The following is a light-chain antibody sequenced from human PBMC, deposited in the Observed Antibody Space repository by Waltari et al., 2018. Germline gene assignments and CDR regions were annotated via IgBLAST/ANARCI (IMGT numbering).Light chain of an antibody. V-gene: IGKV3-20*01. Sequence: EIVLTQSPGTLSLSPGERATLSCRASQRVSSNYLAWYQQKPGQPPRLLIYSASSRATGSPDRFSGSWSGTDFTLTISGLEPDDFAVYVCQQYGNSHFTFGPGTKVDI. CDR1: QRVSSNY. J-gene: IGKJ3*01. CDR2: SAS. CDR3: QQYGNSHFT.